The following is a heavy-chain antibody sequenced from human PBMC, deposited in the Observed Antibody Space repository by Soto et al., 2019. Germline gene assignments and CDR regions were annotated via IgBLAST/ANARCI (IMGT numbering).Heavy chain of an antibody. D-gene: IGHD6-19*01. V-gene: IGHV1-24*01. CDR2: FDPEDGET. CDR1: GYTLTELS. Sequence: ASVKVSCKVSGYTLTELSMHWVRQAPGKGLEWMGGFDPEDGETIYAQKFQGRVTMTEDTSTDTAYMELSSLRSEDTAVYYCATERLGSSGWSPHFAYWRQGTLVTVS. CDR3: ATERLGSSGWSPHFAY. J-gene: IGHJ4*02.